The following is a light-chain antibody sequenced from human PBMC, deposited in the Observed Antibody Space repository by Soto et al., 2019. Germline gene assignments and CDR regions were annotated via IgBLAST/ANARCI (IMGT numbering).Light chain of an antibody. J-gene: IGLJ1*01. CDR2: YNN. CDR1: DSNIGSNS. CDR3: AAWDASLSAWV. V-gene: IGLV1-47*02. Sequence: QSVLTQPPSASGTAGQVVTISCSGGDSNIGSNSVYWYQHLPRMAPKLLIYYNNPRPPGVPDRFSGSRSGTSASLSIVVLRSEEEAVYYCAAWDASLSAWVFGNGTKLTVL.